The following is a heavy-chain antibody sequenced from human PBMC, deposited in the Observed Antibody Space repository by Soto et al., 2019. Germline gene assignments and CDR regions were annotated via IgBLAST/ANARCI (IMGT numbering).Heavy chain of an antibody. CDR2: IYYSGST. D-gene: IGHD2-15*01. CDR3: ARDRGRCIGGSCYGRDYFDY. J-gene: IGHJ4*02. V-gene: IGHV4-59*01. CDR1: GGSISSYY. Sequence: SETLSLTCTVSGGSISSYYWSWIRQPPGKGLEWIGYIYYSGSTNYNPSLKSRVTISVDTSKNQFSLKLSSVTAADTAVYYCARDRGRCIGGSCYGRDYFDYCGQGTLVIVSS.